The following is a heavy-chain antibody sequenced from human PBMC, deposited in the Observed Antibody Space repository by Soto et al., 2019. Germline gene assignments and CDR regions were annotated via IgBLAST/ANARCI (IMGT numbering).Heavy chain of an antibody. CDR3: ARVVHYYASGSYYGPYFDY. D-gene: IGHD3-10*01. V-gene: IGHV3-11*05. J-gene: IGHJ4*02. CDR1: GFTFSDYY. CDR2: ISSSSSYT. Sequence: QVQLVESGGGLVKPGGSLRLSCAASGFTFSDYYMSWIRQAPGKGLEWVSYISSSSSYTNYADSVKGRFTISRDNAKNSLYLQMNSLRAEDTAVYYCARVVHYYASGSYYGPYFDYWGQGTLVTVSS.